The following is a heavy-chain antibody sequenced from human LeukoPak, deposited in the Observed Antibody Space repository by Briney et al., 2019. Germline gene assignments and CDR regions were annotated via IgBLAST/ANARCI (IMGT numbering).Heavy chain of an antibody. CDR1: GFTFSSYA. Sequence: PGGSLRLSCAASGFTFSSYAMRWVRQAPGKGLEWVSAISGSGGSTYYADSVKGRFTISRDNSKNTLYLQMNSLRAEDTAVYYCASNYDFWSGPIAYWGQGTLVTVSS. J-gene: IGHJ4*02. CDR3: ASNYDFWSGPIAY. D-gene: IGHD3-3*01. V-gene: IGHV3-23*01. CDR2: ISGSGGST.